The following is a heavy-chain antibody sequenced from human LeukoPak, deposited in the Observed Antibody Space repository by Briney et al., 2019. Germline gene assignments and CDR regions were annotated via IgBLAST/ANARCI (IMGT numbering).Heavy chain of an antibody. V-gene: IGHV1-8*01. D-gene: IGHD6-13*01. CDR1: GYTFTSYD. CDR3: ARGQALAAAPPRPFDP. J-gene: IGHJ5*02. CDR2: MNPNSGNT. Sequence: ASVKVSCKASGYTFTSYDINWVRQATGQGLEWMGWMNPNSGNTGYAQKFQGRVTMTRNTSISTAYMELSSLRSEDTAVYYCARGQALAAAPPRPFDPWGQGTLVTVS.